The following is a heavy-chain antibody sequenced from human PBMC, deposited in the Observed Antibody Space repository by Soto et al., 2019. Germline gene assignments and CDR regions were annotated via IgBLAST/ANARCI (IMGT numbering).Heavy chain of an antibody. CDR3: ANDQSYGSNWFDP. CDR2: ISGSGGST. Sequence: EVQLLESGGGLVQPGGSLRLSCAASGFTFSSYAMSWVRQAPGKGLEWVSAISGSGGSTYYADSVKGRFTISRDNSKNTLYLQVNSLRAEDTAVYYGANDQSYGSNWFDPWGQGTLVTVSS. V-gene: IGHV3-23*01. CDR1: GFTFSSYA. D-gene: IGHD3-10*01. J-gene: IGHJ5*02.